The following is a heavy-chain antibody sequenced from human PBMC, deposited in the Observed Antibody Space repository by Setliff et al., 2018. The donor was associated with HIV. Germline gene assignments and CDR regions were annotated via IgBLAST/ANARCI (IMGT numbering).Heavy chain of an antibody. CDR2: INPNSGGT. Sequence: ASVKVSCKAFGYTFTGYYMHWVRQAPGQGLEWMGRINPNSGGTNYAQKFQGRVTFTADESTNTAFMELSSLRSEDTAVYYCARDAGYSGSAWDSWGQGTLVTVSS. D-gene: IGHD1-26*01. CDR1: GYTFTGYY. J-gene: IGHJ4*02. V-gene: IGHV1-2*06. CDR3: ARDAGYSGSAWDS.